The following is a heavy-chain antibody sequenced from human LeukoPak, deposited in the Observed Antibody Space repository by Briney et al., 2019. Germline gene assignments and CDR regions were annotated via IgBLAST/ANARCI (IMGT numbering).Heavy chain of an antibody. CDR3: ARHNRSSGWEPFDY. Sequence: SETLSLTCTVSGGSISSSSYYWGWIRQPPGKGLEWIGSIYYSGSTYYNPSLKSRVTISVDTSKNQFSLKLSSVTAADTAVYYCARHNRSSGWEPFDYWGQGTLVTVSS. J-gene: IGHJ4*02. CDR2: IYYSGST. CDR1: GGSISSSSYY. D-gene: IGHD6-19*01. V-gene: IGHV4-39*01.